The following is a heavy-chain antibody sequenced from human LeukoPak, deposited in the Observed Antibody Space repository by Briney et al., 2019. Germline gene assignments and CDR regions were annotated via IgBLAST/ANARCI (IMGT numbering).Heavy chain of an antibody. Sequence: SETLSLTCTVSGGSISSSSYYWGWIRQPPGKGLEWIGNVYHSGSAIYNPSLESRVTISVDRSKNQFSLNLSSVTAADTAVYYCARRGYYGSGAYDTWGQGTMFIVSS. D-gene: IGHD3-10*01. CDR2: VYHSGSA. CDR1: GGSISSSSYY. CDR3: ARRGYYGSGAYDT. V-gene: IGHV4-61*05. J-gene: IGHJ3*01.